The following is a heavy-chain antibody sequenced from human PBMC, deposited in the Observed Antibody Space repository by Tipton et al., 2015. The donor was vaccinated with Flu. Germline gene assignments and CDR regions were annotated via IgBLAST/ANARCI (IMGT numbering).Heavy chain of an antibody. CDR3: AGAPGSGSYLPNPYDGMDV. CDR2: ISSSGSTI. J-gene: IGHJ6*02. CDR1: GFTFSSYE. V-gene: IGHV3-48*03. D-gene: IGHD3-10*01. Sequence: SLRLSCAASGFTFSSYEMHWVRQAPGKGLEWVSYISSSGSTIYYADSVKGRFTISRDNARNSLYLQMNSLRVEDTAIYHCAGAPGSGSYLPNPYDGMDVWGQGTTVTVSS.